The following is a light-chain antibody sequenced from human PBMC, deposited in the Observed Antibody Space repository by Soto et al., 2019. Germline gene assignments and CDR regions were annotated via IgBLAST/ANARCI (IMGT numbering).Light chain of an antibody. Sequence: QSVLTQPASVSGSPGQSSTISCTGTSSDVGGYKFVSWYQQHPGKAPKFIIYDVSTRPSGVSNRFSGSKSGNTASLTISGLQAEDEADYYCSSYTSGSHYVFGTGTKVTVL. CDR3: SSYTSGSHYV. J-gene: IGLJ1*01. V-gene: IGLV2-14*01. CDR2: DVS. CDR1: SSDVGGYKF.